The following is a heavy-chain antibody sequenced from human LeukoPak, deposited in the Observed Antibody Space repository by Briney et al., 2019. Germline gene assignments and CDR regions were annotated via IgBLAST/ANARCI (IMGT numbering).Heavy chain of an antibody. CDR1: GYSFTNYW. D-gene: IGHD4-23*01. CDR3: AAPQHYGGTRFDY. J-gene: IGHJ4*02. V-gene: IGHV5-51*01. Sequence: HGESLKISCKGSGYSFTNYWIGWVRQMPGKGLEWMGIIYPGDSDTTYGPSFQGQVTISADTSISTAYLQWSSLKASDTAIYYCAAPQHYGGTRFDYWGQGTLVTVSS. CDR2: IYPGDSDT.